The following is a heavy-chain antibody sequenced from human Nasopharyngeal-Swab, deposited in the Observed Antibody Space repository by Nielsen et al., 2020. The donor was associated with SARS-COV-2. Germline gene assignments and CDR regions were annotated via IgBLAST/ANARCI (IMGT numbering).Heavy chain of an antibody. CDR1: GGSISSSS. CDR3: VRDDYTKGVDYYYYGMDV. V-gene: IGHV3-21*01. Sequence: ETLSLTCTVSGGSISSSSYYWGWIRQPPGKGLEWVSSISSSGGYIYYADSVKGRFSISRDNAKNSLYLQMNSLRAEDTAVYYCVRDDYTKGVDYYYYGMDVWGQGTTVTVSS. J-gene: IGHJ6*02. CDR2: ISSSGGYI. D-gene: IGHD2-8*01.